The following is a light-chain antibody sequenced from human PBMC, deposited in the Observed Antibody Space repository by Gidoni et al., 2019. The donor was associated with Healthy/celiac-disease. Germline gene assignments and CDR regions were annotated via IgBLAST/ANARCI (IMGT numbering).Light chain of an antibody. J-gene: IGKJ1*01. Sequence: EIVLTQSPGTLSLSPGERASLSCNASQSVSSSYLALYQQIPGQAPSLIIYVSSSSATGIPDSFSVSVSGTYFTLTISSLVPEDFAVYYCQQYGSSPWTFGQGTKVEIK. CDR2: VSS. V-gene: IGKV3-20*01. CDR1: QSVSSSY. CDR3: QQYGSSPWT.